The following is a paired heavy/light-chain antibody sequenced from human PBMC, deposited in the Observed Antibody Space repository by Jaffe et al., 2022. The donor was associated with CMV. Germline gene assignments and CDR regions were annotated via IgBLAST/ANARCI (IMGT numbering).Heavy chain of an antibody. CDR1: GYTFTSHW. CDR3: ARVCEGRNDPFDI. J-gene: IGHJ3*02. V-gene: IGHV5-51*01. Sequence: EVLLVQSGAEVKKPGESLRISCKASGYTFTSHWIGWVRQTPAKGLEWLGFIFPGDSDARYSPSFQGQVTFSVDKSTSTAYLQWTSLKASDTGMYYCARVCEGRNDPFDIWGQGTMVTVSS. CDR2: IFPGDSDA.
Light chain of an antibody. CDR1: RNVENIY. CDR3: QQYGREPWT. CDR2: RTS. Sequence: IVLTQSPGTLSLSPGDRATLFCRASRNVENIYLGWYQQKPGQAPRLLIYRTSTRATGIPDRFNGSGSGTDFSLTIRRLEPEDFAVYYCQQYGREPWTFGLGTKVELK. J-gene: IGKJ1*01. V-gene: IGKV3-20*01.